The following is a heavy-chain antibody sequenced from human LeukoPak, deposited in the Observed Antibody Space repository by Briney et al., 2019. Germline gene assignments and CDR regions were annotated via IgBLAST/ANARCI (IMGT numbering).Heavy chain of an antibody. CDR3: ARELRYFDWSPNWFDP. D-gene: IGHD3-9*01. V-gene: IGHV1-3*01. J-gene: IGHJ5*02. CDR1: GYTFTSYA. Sequence: ASVKVSFKASGYTFTSYAMHWVRQAPGQRLEWMGWINAGNGNTKYSQKFQGRVTITRDTSASTAYMELSSLRSEDTAVYYCARELRYFDWSPNWFDPWGQGTLVTVSS. CDR2: INAGNGNT.